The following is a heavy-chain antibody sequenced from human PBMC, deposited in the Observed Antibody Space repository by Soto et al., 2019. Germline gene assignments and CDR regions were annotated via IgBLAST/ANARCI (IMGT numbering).Heavy chain of an antibody. Sequence: PGGSLRLSCAASGFTFTSYTMNWVRQAPRKGLEWVSSISSSSDYIYYADSMKGRVTISRDNAKNSLFLDMNSLTGEDTAVYYCARARVYATGPRDFWDQGTLVTVSS. CDR2: ISSSSDYI. CDR3: ARARVYATGPRDF. CDR1: GFTFTSYT. V-gene: IGHV3-21*06. D-gene: IGHD6-13*01. J-gene: IGHJ4*02.